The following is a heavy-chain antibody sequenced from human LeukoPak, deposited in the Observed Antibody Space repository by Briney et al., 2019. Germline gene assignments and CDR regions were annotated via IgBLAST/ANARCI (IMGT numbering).Heavy chain of an antibody. CDR2: IRAYNGNT. V-gene: IGHV1-18*01. CDR3: ARGCSSTSCYKGNGWFDP. J-gene: IGHJ5*02. D-gene: IGHD2-2*01. CDR1: GYTFTSYG. Sequence: ASVKVSCKASGYTFTSYGISWVGQAPGQGLEWMGWIRAYNGNTNYAQKLQGRVTMTTDTSTSTAYMELRSLRSDDTAVYYCARGCSSTSCYKGNGWFDPWGQGTLVTVSS.